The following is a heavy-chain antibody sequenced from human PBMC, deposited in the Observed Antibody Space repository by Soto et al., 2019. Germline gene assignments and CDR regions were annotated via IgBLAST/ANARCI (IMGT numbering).Heavy chain of an antibody. CDR2: VTHSGTA. CDR1: GGSIDSGAFS. CDR3: ATIHWAQSSLDY. Sequence: SETLSLTCAVSGGSIDSGAFSLSWIRQPPGKGLEWIGYVTHSGTAYSIPSLNGRLTLSVDSSQTQFSLKLTSVTAADSAFYYCATIHWAQSSLDYWGRGILVTVSS. J-gene: IGHJ4*02. V-gene: IGHV4-30-2*01. D-gene: IGHD6-19*01.